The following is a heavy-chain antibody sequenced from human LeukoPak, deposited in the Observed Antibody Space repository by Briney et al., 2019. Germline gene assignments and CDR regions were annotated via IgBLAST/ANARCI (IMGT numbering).Heavy chain of an antibody. CDR1: GFTFSSYG. J-gene: IGHJ4*02. V-gene: IGHV3-30*18. CDR2: ISYDGSNK. Sequence: PGRSLRLSCAASGFTFSSYGMHWVRQAPGKGLEWVAVISYDGSNKYYADSVKGRFTISRDNSKSTLYLQMNSLRAEDTAVYYCAKAGSKWQWLGVDYFDYWGQGTLVTVSS. D-gene: IGHD6-19*01. CDR3: AKAGSKWQWLGVDYFDY.